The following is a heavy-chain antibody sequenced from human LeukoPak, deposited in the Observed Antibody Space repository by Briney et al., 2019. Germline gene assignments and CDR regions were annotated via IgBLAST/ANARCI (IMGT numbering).Heavy chain of an antibody. V-gene: IGHV4-39*01. D-gene: IGHD3-3*01. CDR1: GGSISSSSYY. CDR2: IYYSGST. J-gene: IGHJ4*02. CDR3: ARHGYDFWSGYYTCVYGYFDY. Sequence: SETLSLTCTVSGGSISSSSYYWGWIRQPPGKGLEWIGSIYYSGSTYYNPSLKSRVTISVDTSKNQFSLKPSSVTAADTAVYYCARHGYDFWSGYYTCVYGYFDYWGQGTLVTVSS.